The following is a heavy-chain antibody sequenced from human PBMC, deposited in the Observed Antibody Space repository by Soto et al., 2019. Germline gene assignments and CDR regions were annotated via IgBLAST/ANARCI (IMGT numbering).Heavy chain of an antibody. Sequence: ASVKVSCKASGYTFTSYGISWVRQAPGQGLEWMGWINPNSGGTNYAQKFQGWVTMTRDTSISTAYMELSRLRSDDTAVYYCAREDYYDSSGQPRNYYYGMDVWGQGTTVTVSS. J-gene: IGHJ6*02. CDR3: AREDYYDSSGQPRNYYYGMDV. CDR2: INPNSGGT. D-gene: IGHD3-22*01. CDR1: GYTFTSYG. V-gene: IGHV1-2*04.